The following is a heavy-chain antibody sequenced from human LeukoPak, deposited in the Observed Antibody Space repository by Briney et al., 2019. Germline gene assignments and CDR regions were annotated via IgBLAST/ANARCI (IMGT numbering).Heavy chain of an antibody. CDR3: AKDRLQWLENYFDY. V-gene: IGHV3-23*01. D-gene: IGHD6-19*01. Sequence: GGSLRLSCAASGFTFSSYAMSWVRQAPGKGLEWVSAISGSGGSTYYADSVKGRFTISRDNSKNALYLQMNSLRAEDTAVYYCAKDRLQWLENYFDYWGQGTLVTVSS. J-gene: IGHJ4*02. CDR2: ISGSGGST. CDR1: GFTFSSYA.